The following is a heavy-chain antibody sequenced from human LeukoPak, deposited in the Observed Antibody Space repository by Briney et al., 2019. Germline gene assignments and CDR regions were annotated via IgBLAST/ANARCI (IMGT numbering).Heavy chain of an antibody. CDR2: ISGSGGST. CDR1: GITFNSYA. J-gene: IGHJ4*02. D-gene: IGHD3-22*01. Sequence: PGGSLRLSCAASGITFNSYAMRWVRQAPGKGLEWVSAISGSGGSTYYSDSVKGRFTISRDNSKNTLYLQMNSLRAEDTAVYYCAKTPYDSSGYPNYFDYWGQGTLVTVSS. CDR3: AKTPYDSSGYPNYFDY. V-gene: IGHV3-23*01.